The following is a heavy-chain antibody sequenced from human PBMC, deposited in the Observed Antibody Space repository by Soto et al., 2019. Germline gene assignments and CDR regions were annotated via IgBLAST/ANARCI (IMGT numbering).Heavy chain of an antibody. D-gene: IGHD1-26*01. J-gene: IGHJ4*02. Sequence: QVQLVQSGAEVNKPGASVKVSCKTSGYTFTNYFIHWVRQAPGQGLEWMGIINPRADSTNYAQKXXGXXTVTRDTSTSTVYMELRSLRSEDTAVYFCAREYGGSRVFDYWGQGTLVTVSS. CDR2: INPRADST. V-gene: IGHV1-46*01. CDR3: AREYGGSRVFDY. CDR1: GYTFTNYF.